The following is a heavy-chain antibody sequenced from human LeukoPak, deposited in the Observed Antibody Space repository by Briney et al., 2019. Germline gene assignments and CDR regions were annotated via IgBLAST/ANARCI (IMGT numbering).Heavy chain of an antibody. V-gene: IGHV3-30*18. CDR2: MSYDGGNK. J-gene: IGHJ4*02. Sequence: GRSLRLSFAASGFTFSNYGMHWVRQAPGKGLEWVAVMSYDGGNKYYADSVKGRFSISRDNSKNTLYLQTNSLRTEDTAVYYCAKDRQGDYGDFDSPDYWGQGTLVTVSS. CDR1: GFTFSNYG. CDR3: AKDRQGDYGDFDSPDY. D-gene: IGHD4-17*01.